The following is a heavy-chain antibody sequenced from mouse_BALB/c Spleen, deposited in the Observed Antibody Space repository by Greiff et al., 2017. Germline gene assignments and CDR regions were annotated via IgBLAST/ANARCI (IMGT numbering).Heavy chain of an antibody. J-gene: IGHJ2*01. CDR3: ARQGEGRHGAFDY. D-gene: IGHD1-2*01. CDR2: IYPGSGST. CDR1: GYTFTDYV. Sequence: VKLMESGPELVKPGASVKMSCKASGYTFTDYVISWVKQRTGQGLEWIGEIYPGSGSTYYNEKFKGKATLTADKSSNTAYMQRSSLTSEDSAVYFCARQGEGRHGAFDYWGQGTTLTVSS. V-gene: IGHV1-77*01.